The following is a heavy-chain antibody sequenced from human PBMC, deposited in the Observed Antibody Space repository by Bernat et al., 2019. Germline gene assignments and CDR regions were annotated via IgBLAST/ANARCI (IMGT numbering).Heavy chain of an antibody. CDR1: GFTFSSYS. J-gene: IGHJ6*03. CDR3: ASAGGEFRRYGSSLPAPYSCLDV. D-gene: IGHD6-6*01. CDR2: ISISSSYI. V-gene: IGHV3-21*05. Sequence: EVQLVESGGGLVKPGGSLRLSCAASGFTFSSYSMNWVRQAPGKGLEWVSDISISSSYIYFADSVTARFTISRDHAKNPRSLRINSLRAEDTAVYYCASAGGEFRRYGSSLPAPYSCLDVWGGGTTVTVSS.